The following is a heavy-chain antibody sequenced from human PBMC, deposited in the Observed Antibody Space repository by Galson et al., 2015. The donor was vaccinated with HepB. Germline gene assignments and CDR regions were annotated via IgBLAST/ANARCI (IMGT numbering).Heavy chain of an antibody. J-gene: IGHJ3*02. V-gene: IGHV3-21*04. D-gene: IGHD3-10*01. CDR2: ISSNRNYI. Sequence: SLRLSCAASGFTFRSYTMNWVRQAPGKGLGWVSSISSNRNYIYYVHSAKGGVTISRDNAKNTLYLQMNSLRAEDTAVYYCARAYYYGLGGAFDIWGQGTMVTVSS. CDR3: ARAYYYGLGGAFDI. CDR1: GFTFRSYT.